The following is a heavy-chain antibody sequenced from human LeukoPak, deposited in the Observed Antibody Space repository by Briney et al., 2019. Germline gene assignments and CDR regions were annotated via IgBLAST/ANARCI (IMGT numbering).Heavy chain of an antibody. Sequence: AGGSLRLSCAASGFTFDNHAMTWVRQAPGKGLEWVSLITGTGFDTYTANSVKGRFITSRDNSKNSLYLRLNSLRPEDTAMYYCAKMAIAKGATQGRGFSQFDLWGQGTLVTVSS. V-gene: IGHV3-23*01. J-gene: IGHJ5*02. D-gene: IGHD2-21*01. CDR2: ITGTGFDT. CDR1: GFTFDNHA. CDR3: AKMAIAKGATQGRGFSQFDL.